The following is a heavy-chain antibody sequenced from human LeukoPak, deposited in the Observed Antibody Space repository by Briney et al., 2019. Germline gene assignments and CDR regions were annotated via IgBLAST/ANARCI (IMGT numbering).Heavy chain of an antibody. Sequence: GGSLRPSCAASGFTFSDYVMHWVRQPPGKGLQWVAFVRPGGSDKHYADSVKGRFTVSRDNSRSTLYLQMDSLRPEDTAVYYCAKDLTDGWCFDSWGQGNLVTVSS. V-gene: IGHV3-30*02. CDR1: GFTFSDYV. CDR3: AKDLTDGWCFDS. CDR2: VRPGGSDK. D-gene: IGHD6-19*01. J-gene: IGHJ5*01.